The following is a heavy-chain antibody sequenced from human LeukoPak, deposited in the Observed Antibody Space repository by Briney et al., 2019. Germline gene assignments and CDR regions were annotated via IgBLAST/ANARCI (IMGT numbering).Heavy chain of an antibody. J-gene: IGHJ6*03. V-gene: IGHV3-48*01. CDR2: ISGSSGTI. Sequence: GGSLRPSCTASGFTFSTYSMNWVRQAPGKGLEWVSYISGSSGTIYYADSVQGRFTISRDNAKSSLYLQMNSLRAEDTAVYYCARRSEFGVLYYMDVWGKGTTVTVSS. D-gene: IGHD3-16*01. CDR1: GFTFSTYS. CDR3: ARRSEFGVLYYMDV.